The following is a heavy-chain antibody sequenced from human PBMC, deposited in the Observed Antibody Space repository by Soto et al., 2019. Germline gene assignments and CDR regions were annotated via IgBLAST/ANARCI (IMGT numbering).Heavy chain of an antibody. Sequence: PSQTLSLTCAISGDSVSSNSAAWNWIRQSPSRGLEWLGRTYYRSKWYNDYAVSVKSRITINPDTFKNQFSLQLNSVTPEDTAVYYCARSPPKGTVTPDYFDYWGQGTTVTVS. D-gene: IGHD4-17*01. CDR2: TYYRSKWYN. CDR1: GDSVSSNSAA. CDR3: ARSPPKGTVTPDYFDY. V-gene: IGHV6-1*01. J-gene: IGHJ4*03.